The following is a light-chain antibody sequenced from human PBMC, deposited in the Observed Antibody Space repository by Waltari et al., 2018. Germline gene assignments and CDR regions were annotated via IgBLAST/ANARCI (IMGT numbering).Light chain of an antibody. CDR3: QQYYSTPRT. V-gene: IGKV4-1*01. Sequence: DIVMTQSPDSLAVSLGERATINCKSSQSVLYSSNNKNYLAWYQQEPGQPPKLLIYWASTRECGVPDRFSGSGSGTDFTLTISSLQAEDVAVYYCQQYYSTPRTFGQGTKVEIK. J-gene: IGKJ1*01. CDR2: WAS. CDR1: QSVLYSSNNKNY.